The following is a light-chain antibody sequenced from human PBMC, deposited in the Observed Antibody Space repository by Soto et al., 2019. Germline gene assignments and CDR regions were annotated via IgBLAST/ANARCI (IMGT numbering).Light chain of an antibody. V-gene: IGKV1-5*03. CDR2: KAI. J-gene: IGKJ2*01. CDR3: QRYNYYLYV. CDR1: QSITTW. Sequence: DIQMTQSPSTLSASVGDRVTITCRASQSITTWLSWYQQKPGKAPKLLIYKAINLQSGVPSRFSGCGSGTEFTLAISGLQPDDCGPSYCQRYNYYLYVFGQGTKL.